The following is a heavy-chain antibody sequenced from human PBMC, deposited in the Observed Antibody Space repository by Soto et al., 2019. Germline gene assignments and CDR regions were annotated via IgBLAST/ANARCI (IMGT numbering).Heavy chain of an antibody. CDR1: GFTFSNYD. V-gene: IGHV3-30*18. CDR2: ISYDGRYK. J-gene: IGHJ4*02. Sequence: QVQLVESGGDVVQPGRSLRLSCAASGFTFSNYDMHWLRQAPGKGLEWVAFISYDGRYKYYADSVEGRFPISRDNSRNTLYLQMNILRPEDTAVYYCAKGRSGQYYFDYWGQGTLVSFSS. CDR3: AKGRSGQYYFDY. D-gene: IGHD6-19*01.